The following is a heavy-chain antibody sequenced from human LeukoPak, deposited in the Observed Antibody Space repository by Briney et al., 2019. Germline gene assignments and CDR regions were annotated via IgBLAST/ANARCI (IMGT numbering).Heavy chain of an antibody. D-gene: IGHD2-15*01. J-gene: IGHJ4*02. CDR1: GFTLSSYA. CDR3: AKTVPPRGYCSGGSCYLWDD. CDR2: ISGSGATT. V-gene: IGHV3-23*01. Sequence: GGSLRLSCAASGFTLSSYAMSWVRQAPGKGLDWVSSISGSGATTYYADSVKGRFTISRDNSKNTLYLQMNSLRVEDTAVYYCAKTVPPRGYCSGGSCYLWDDWGQGTLVTV.